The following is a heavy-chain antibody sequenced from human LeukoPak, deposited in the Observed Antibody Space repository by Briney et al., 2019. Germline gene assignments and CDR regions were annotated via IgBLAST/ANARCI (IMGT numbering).Heavy chain of an antibody. CDR1: GLTFSSSS. Sequence: PGGSLRLSCAASGLTFSSSSMNWVRQAPGKGLEWVSSISSSSNYMYYTDSVKGRFTIFRDNAKNSLYLQMNSLRIEDTAVYYCARGLISSGYSPYFDYWGQGTLVTVSS. V-gene: IGHV3-21*01. CDR2: ISSSSNYM. CDR3: ARGLISSGYSPYFDY. J-gene: IGHJ4*02. D-gene: IGHD3-22*01.